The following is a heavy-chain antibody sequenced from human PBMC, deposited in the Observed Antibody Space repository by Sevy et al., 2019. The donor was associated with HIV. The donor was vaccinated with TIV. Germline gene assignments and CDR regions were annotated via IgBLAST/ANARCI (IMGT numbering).Heavy chain of an antibody. Sequence: ASVKVSCKASGYTFTSYGISWVRQAPGQGLEWMGWISAYNGNTNYAQKLQGRVTMTTDTSTSTAYMELRSMRPDDTAVYYCARLPGVGATAPYYYYYGMDVWGQGTTVTVSS. CDR2: ISAYNGNT. V-gene: IGHV1-18*01. D-gene: IGHD1-26*01. J-gene: IGHJ6*02. CDR3: ARLPGVGATAPYYYYYGMDV. CDR1: GYTFTSYG.